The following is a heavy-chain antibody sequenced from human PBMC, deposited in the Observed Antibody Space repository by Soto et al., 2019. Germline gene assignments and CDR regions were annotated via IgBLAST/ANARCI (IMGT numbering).Heavy chain of an antibody. J-gene: IGHJ6*02. V-gene: IGHV5-10-1*01. CDR2: IDPTDSHP. Sequence: LGESLKISCEASGYSFTNYWINWVRQMPGKGLEWMGRIDPTDSHPNYSPSFQGHVTVSVDRSISTAYLQWSSLKASDSAVYYCTRGGTTLPLDVWGQGTTVTVSS. CDR1: GYSFTNYW. D-gene: IGHD2-2*01. CDR3: TRGGTTLPLDV.